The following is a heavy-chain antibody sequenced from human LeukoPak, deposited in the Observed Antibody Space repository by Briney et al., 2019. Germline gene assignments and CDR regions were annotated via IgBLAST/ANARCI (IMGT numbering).Heavy chain of an antibody. V-gene: IGHV3-30*04. D-gene: IGHD3-22*01. CDR1: GFTFSSYA. CDR2: ISYDGSNK. J-gene: IGHJ4*02. Sequence: PGGSLRLSCAASGFTFSSYAMHWVRQAPGKGLGWVAVISYDGSNKYYADSVKGRFTISRDNSKNTLYLQMNSLRAEDTAVYYCARDAPNDSSGSLDYWGQGTLVTVSS. CDR3: ARDAPNDSSGSLDY.